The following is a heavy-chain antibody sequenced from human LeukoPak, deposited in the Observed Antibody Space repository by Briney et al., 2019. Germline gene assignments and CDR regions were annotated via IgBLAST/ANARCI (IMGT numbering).Heavy chain of an antibody. D-gene: IGHD6-19*01. Sequence: SETLSLTCAVDGGSFSGYYWSWIRQPPGKGLEWIGEINHSGSTDYNPSLKSRVTISVDTSKNQFSLKLSSVTAADTAVYSCERVTGIGSGWLPNWSQATLVTVSS. CDR3: ERVTGIGSGWLPN. CDR2: INHSGST. V-gene: IGHV4-34*01. CDR1: GGSFSGYY. J-gene: IGHJ4*02.